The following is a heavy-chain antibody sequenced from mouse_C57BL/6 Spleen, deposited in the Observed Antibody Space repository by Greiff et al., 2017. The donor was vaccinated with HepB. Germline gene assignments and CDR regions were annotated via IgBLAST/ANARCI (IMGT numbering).Heavy chain of an antibody. D-gene: IGHD2-3*01. CDR3: ARERGKVTFDY. V-gene: IGHV5-4*01. CDR1: GFTFSSYA. Sequence: EVQVVESGGGLVKPGGSLKFSCAASGFTFSSYAMSWVRQTPEKRLEWVATISDGGSYTYYPDNVKGRCTISRDNAKNNLYLQMSHLKSEDTAMYYCARERGKVTFDYWGQGTTLTVSS. J-gene: IGHJ2*01. CDR2: ISDGGSYT.